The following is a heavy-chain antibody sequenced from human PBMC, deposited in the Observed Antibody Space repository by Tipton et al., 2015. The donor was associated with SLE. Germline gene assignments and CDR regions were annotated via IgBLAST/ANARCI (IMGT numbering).Heavy chain of an antibody. CDR1: GGSISSYY. J-gene: IGHJ4*02. Sequence: TLSLTCTVSGGSISSYYWSWIRQPPGKGLEWIGYIYYSGSTNYNPSLKRRVTISVDTYKNQFSLKLSSETAADTAVYYCARLGAARYWYYFDFWGQGTLITVSS. V-gene: IGHV4-59*12. D-gene: IGHD2-8*02. CDR3: ARLGAARYWYYFDF. CDR2: IYYSGST.